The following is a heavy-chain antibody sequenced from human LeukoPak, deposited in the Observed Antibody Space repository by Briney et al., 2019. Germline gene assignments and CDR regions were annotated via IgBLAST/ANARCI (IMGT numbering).Heavy chain of an antibody. CDR1: GYSFTSYW. CDR3: ARRAYCGGDCYSDY. J-gene: IGHJ4*02. Sequence: PGESLKISCKGSGYSFTSYWIGWVRQMPGKGLEWMGTIYPGDSDTRYSPSFQGQVTISADQSISTAYLQWSSLKTSDTAMYYCARRAYCGGDCYSDYWGQGTLVTVSS. D-gene: IGHD2-21*02. CDR2: IYPGDSDT. V-gene: IGHV5-51*01.